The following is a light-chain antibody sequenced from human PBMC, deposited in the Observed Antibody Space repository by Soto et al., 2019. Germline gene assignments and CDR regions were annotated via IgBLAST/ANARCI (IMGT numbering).Light chain of an antibody. CDR2: DVS. CDR1: SSDIGGYDY. J-gene: IGLJ2*01. V-gene: IGLV2-14*03. Sequence: QSALTQPASVSGSPGQSITISCTGTSSDIGGYDYVSWYQHHPGKAPKLMIYDVSNRPSGVSNRFSGSKSGNTASLTISGLQAEDEADYYCSSYTSDSTGTLVVFGGGTKLTVL. CDR3: SSYTSDSTGTLVV.